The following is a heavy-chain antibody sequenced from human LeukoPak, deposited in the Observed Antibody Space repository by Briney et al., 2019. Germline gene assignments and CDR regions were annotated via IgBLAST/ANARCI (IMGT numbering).Heavy chain of an antibody. V-gene: IGHV4-39*01. CDR2: INYGGST. CDR1: GGSISSSSFY. CDR3: ARVLRYFDWPCDY. J-gene: IGHJ4*02. D-gene: IGHD3-9*01. Sequence: SETMSLTCTISGGSISSSSFYWGWIRQPPGKGLEWIGSINYGGSTSYNPSLKNRVTVSLDTSKTQFSLRLSSVTAADTAVYYCARVLRYFDWPCDYWGQGTLVTVSS.